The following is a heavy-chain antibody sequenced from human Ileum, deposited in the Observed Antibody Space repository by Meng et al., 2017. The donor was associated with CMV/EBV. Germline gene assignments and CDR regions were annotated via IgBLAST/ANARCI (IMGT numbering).Heavy chain of an antibody. V-gene: IGHV3-23*01. CDR1: GFTFSNFA. CDR2: IAGSGGST. CDR3: AKGRNGDNEPIDFDY. J-gene: IGHJ4*02. D-gene: IGHD4-17*01. Sequence: GFTFSNFAMSWVRQAPGKGLGWVFAIAGSGGSTYYADSVRGRFTISRDNSKNTLYLQMNSLRAEDTAVYYCAKGRNGDNEPIDFDYWGQGTLVTVSS.